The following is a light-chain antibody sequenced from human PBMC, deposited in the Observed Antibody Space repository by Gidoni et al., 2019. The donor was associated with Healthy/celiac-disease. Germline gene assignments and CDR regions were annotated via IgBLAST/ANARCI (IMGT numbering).Light chain of an antibody. J-gene: IGKJ2*01. V-gene: IGKV4-1*01. Sequence: DIVMTQSPDSLAVSLGERATINGKPSQSVLYSSNNKNYLAWYQQKPGQPPKLLIYWASTRESGVPDRFSGSGSGTDFTLTISSLQAEDVAVYYCQQYYSSPPYTFGQKTKLEIK. CDR2: WAS. CDR1: QSVLYSSNNKNY. CDR3: QQYYSSPPYT.